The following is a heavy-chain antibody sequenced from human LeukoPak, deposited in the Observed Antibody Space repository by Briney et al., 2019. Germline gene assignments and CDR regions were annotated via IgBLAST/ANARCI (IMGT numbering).Heavy chain of an antibody. J-gene: IGHJ4*02. CDR2: IYYSGST. CDR1: GGSISSSSYY. D-gene: IGHD6-13*01. Sequence: PSETLPLTCTVSGGSISSSSYYWGWIRQPPGKGLEWIGSIYYSGSTYYNPSLKSRVTISVDTSKNQFSLKLSSVTAADTAVYYCARHVRGGYSSSGDTFDYWGQGTLVTVSS. CDR3: ARHVRGGYSSSGDTFDY. V-gene: IGHV4-39*01.